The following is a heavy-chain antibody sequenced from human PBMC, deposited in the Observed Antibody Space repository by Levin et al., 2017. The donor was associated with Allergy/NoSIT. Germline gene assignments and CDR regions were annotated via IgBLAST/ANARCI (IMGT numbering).Heavy chain of an antibody. Sequence: GASVKVSCAASGFTFSGYRMSWVRQAPGKGLEWVANIKEDGSAEYYVYSVKGRFSISRDNAENSLYLQMNSLRAADTAIYCCTRVRGWYDYFDYWGQGILVTVSS. D-gene: IGHD6-19*01. CDR3: TRVRGWYDYFDY. CDR1: GFTFSGYR. CDR2: IKEDGSAE. J-gene: IGHJ4*02. V-gene: IGHV3-7*01.